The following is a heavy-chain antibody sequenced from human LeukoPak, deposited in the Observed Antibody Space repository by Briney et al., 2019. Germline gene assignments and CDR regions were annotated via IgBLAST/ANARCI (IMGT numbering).Heavy chain of an antibody. J-gene: IGHJ4*02. D-gene: IGHD6-19*01. Sequence: GGSLRLSCAASGFTFSSYGMHWVRQAPGKGLEWVAVIPYDGSNKYYADSVKGRFTISRDNSKNTLYLQMNSLRAEDTAVYYCAKETGSSGWFDYWGQGTLVTVSS. CDR3: AKETGSSGWFDY. CDR2: IPYDGSNK. CDR1: GFTFSSYG. V-gene: IGHV3-30*18.